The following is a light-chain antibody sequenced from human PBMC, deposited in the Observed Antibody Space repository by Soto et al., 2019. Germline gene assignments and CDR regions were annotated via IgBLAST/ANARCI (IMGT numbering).Light chain of an antibody. CDR1: QDIRYY. J-gene: IGKJ5*01. CDR2: DAS. CDR3: QHYNSLPIT. Sequence: IHMTQSRSSLSASLGYRVTITCQASQDIRYYLNWYQQKTGQAPKLLIYDASQLETGVPSRFSGSGSGTDFTFTINSLQSEDIGTYYCQHYNSLPITFGQGTRLEIK. V-gene: IGKV1-33*01.